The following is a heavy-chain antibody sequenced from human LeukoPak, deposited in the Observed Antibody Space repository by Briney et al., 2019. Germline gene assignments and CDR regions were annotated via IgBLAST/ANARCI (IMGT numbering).Heavy chain of an antibody. CDR1: GYIFTGYY. J-gene: IGHJ4*02. Sequence: GAAERVSCKASGYIFTGYYMHWVRQAPGQGVERMGWINTKRGGTNSVQKFQGRGTITRETAISTAYMERSRVTYEDTAVYYCGRHPYSGTYHFDYWGQGTLVRLST. CDR3: GRHPYSGTYHFDY. V-gene: IGHV1-2*02. CDR2: INTKRGGT. D-gene: IGHD1-26*01.